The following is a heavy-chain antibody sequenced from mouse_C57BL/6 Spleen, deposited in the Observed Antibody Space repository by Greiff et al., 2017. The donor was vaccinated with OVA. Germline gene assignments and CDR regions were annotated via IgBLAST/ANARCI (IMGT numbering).Heavy chain of an antibody. CDR3: ARYDGYYGY. V-gene: IGHV5-9*01. J-gene: IGHJ2*01. D-gene: IGHD2-3*01. Sequence: DVMLLESGGGLVKPGGSLKLSCAASGFTFSSYTMSWVSQTPEKRLEWVATISGGGGNTYYPDSVQGRFTITRDNAKNTLYLQMSSLRSEDTALYYCARYDGYYGYWGQGTTLTVSS. CDR2: ISGGGGNT. CDR1: GFTFSSYT.